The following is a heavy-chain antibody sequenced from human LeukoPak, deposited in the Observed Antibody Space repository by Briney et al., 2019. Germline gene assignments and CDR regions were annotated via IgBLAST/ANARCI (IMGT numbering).Heavy chain of an antibody. D-gene: IGHD4-17*01. CDR3: ARVPTTVTTVYFDY. V-gene: IGHV3-53*01. J-gene: IGHJ4*02. CDR2: IYSGGST. CDR1: GFTVSSSY. Sequence: GGSLRLSCAASGFTVSSSYMNWVRQAPGKGLEWVSVIYSGGSTYYADSVKGRFTISRDNSKNTLYLQMNSLRAEDTAVYYCARVPTTVTTVYFDYWGQGTLVTVSS.